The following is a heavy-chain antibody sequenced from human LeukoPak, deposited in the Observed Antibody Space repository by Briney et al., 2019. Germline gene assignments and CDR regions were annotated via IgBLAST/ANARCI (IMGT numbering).Heavy chain of an antibody. CDR3: AKDRALVLVEFDY. J-gene: IGHJ4*02. CDR1: GFIFSNYG. CDR2: IWNDGSET. V-gene: IGHV3-33*06. Sequence: GGSLRLSCAASGFIFSNYGMHWVRQAPGKRLEWVAVIWNDGSETFHADSVKGRFRIARDNSKNTLYLQMNSLRAEDTAVYYCAKDRALVLVEFDYWGQGTLVTVSS. D-gene: IGHD2-15*01.